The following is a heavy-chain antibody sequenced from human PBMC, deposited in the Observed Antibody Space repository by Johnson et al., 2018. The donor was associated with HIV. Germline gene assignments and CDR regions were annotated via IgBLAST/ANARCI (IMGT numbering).Heavy chain of an antibody. V-gene: IGHV3-11*04. CDR1: GVIFSDYY. J-gene: IGHJ3*02. CDR3: ARAMYTSGWSYDAFDI. CDR2: ISGIGNSI. Sequence: QVQLVESGGGLVKPGGSLRLSCAVSGVIFSDYYMSWIRQAPGKGLEWVSYISGIGNSIYYADSVKGRFTISRDNAKNSLYLQMNSLRAEDTAVYYCARAMYTSGWSYDAFDIWGQGTKVTVSS. D-gene: IGHD6-19*01.